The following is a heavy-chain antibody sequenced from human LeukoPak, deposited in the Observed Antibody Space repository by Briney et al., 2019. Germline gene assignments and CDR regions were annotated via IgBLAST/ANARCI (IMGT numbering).Heavy chain of an antibody. D-gene: IGHD2-2*01. CDR2: IYYSGST. CDR1: GGSISSYY. V-gene: IGHV4-59*12. Sequence: SETLSLTCTVSGGSISSYYWSWIRQPPGKGLEWIGYIYYSGSTNYNPSLKSRVTISVDRSKNQFSLKLSSVTAADTAVYYCARFTPEIYCSSTSCSSFDYWGQGTLVTVSS. CDR3: ARFTPEIYCSSTSCSSFDY. J-gene: IGHJ4*02.